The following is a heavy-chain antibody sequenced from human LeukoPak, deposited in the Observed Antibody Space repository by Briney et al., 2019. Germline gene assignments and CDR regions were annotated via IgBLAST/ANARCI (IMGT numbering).Heavy chain of an antibody. CDR2: IIPILGIA. V-gene: IGHV1-69*04. Sequence: SVKVSCKASGGTFSSYAISWVRQAPGQGLEWMGRIIPILGIANYAQKFQGRVTITADKSTSTAYMELSSLRSEDTAVYYCAREREWELLGPTPHNSGTIFDPWGQGTLVTVSS. CDR3: AREREWELLGPTPHNSGTIFDP. J-gene: IGHJ5*02. CDR1: GGTFSSYA. D-gene: IGHD1-26*01.